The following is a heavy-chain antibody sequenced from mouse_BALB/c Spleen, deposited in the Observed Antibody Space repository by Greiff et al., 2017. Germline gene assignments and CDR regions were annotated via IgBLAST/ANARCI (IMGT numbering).Heavy chain of an antibody. V-gene: IGHV1-14*01. CDR3: ASAGYYYGSSPFDY. D-gene: IGHD1-1*01. CDR2: INPYNDGT. CDR1: GYTFTSYV. J-gene: IGHJ2*01. Sequence: VQLQQSGPELVKPGASVKMSCKASGYTFTSYVMHWVKQKPGQGLEWIGYINPYNDGTKYNEKFKGKATLTSDKSSSTAYMELSSLTSEDSAVYYCASAGYYYGSSPFDYWGQGTTLTVSS.